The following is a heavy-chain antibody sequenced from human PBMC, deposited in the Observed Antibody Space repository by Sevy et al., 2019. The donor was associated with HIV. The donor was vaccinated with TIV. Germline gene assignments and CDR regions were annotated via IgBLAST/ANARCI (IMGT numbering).Heavy chain of an antibody. V-gene: IGHV3-21*01. CDR3: ARDSRYSGYLYYFDY. J-gene: IGHJ4*02. CDR1: GFTFSSYS. D-gene: IGHD5-12*01. Sequence: GGSLRLSCAASGFTFSSYSMNWVRQAPGKGLEWVSSISSSSSYIYYADSVKGRFTISRDNAKNSLYLQMNSLRAEDTAVYYCARDSRYSGYLYYFDYWGQGTLVTVSS. CDR2: ISSSSSYI.